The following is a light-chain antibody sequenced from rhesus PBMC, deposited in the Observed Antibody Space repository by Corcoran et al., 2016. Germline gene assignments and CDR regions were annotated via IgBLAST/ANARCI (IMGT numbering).Light chain of an antibody. CDR2: GAS. CDR1: QSVSSY. J-gene: IGKJ4*01. CDR3: RQYSNWPLT. Sequence: EIVMMQSPATLSLSPGERATLSCRASQSVSSYVAWYQQQPAQAPRLLLYGASSRATGIPDRFSGSGSWTDFTLTFSSLEPEDFTVYYCRQYSNWPLTFGGGTKVEIK. V-gene: IGKV3S9*01.